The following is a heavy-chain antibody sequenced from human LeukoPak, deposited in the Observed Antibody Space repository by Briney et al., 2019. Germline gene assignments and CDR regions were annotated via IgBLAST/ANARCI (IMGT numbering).Heavy chain of an antibody. Sequence: SETLSLTCTVSGGSISSSSYYWGWIRQPPGKGLEWIGSIYYSGSTYYNPSLKSRVTISVDTSKNQFSLKLSSVTAADTAVYYCARNLVLLWFGDRLKDAFDIWGQGTMVTVSS. D-gene: IGHD3-10*01. J-gene: IGHJ3*02. CDR2: IYYSGST. V-gene: IGHV4-39*07. CDR1: GGSISSSSYY. CDR3: ARNLVLLWFGDRLKDAFDI.